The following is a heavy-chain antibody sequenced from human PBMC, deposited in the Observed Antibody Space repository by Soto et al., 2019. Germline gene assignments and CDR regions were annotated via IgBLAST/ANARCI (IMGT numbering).Heavy chain of an antibody. CDR2: FKWNSGDV. Sequence: SLRLSCAASVFTFGDYAMHCVRQFPGKGLEWVSGFKWNSGDVGYADSVKGRFTISRDNAKNSLYLQMNSLRPEDTAVYYCAKDRSSGSTSYGMEFWGQGTMVSVS. CDR3: AKDRSSGSTSYGMEF. V-gene: IGHV3-9*01. D-gene: IGHD3-10*01. CDR1: VFTFGDYA. J-gene: IGHJ6*01.